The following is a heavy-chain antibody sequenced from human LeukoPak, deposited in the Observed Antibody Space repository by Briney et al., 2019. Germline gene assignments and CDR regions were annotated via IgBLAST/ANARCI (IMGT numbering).Heavy chain of an antibody. V-gene: IGHV4-34*01. CDR1: GGSFSGYY. CDR2: INHSGST. J-gene: IGHJ5*02. D-gene: IGHD2-2*01. CDR3: ARIGRPAAMTNWFDP. Sequence: PSETLSLTCAVYGGSFSGYYWSWIRQPPGKGLEWIGEINHSGSTNYNPSLKSRDTISVDTSKNQFSLKLSSVTAADTAVYYCARIGRPAAMTNWFDPWGQGTLVTVSS.